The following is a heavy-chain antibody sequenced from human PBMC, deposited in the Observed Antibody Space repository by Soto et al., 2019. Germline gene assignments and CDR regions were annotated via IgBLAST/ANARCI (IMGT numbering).Heavy chain of an antibody. CDR1: GYTFINYG. CDR2: INVYNGNT. D-gene: IGHD3-10*01. CDR3: ARGVGSGSYYNQYNWFDP. Sequence: QVQLVQSGGEVKKPGASVKVSCKASGYTFINYGISWVRQAPGQGLEWMGWINVYNGNTKYAQKVQGRVTMTTDTSTSTAYMELRSLRSDDTAVYYCARGVGSGSYYNQYNWFDPWGQGTLVTVSS. V-gene: IGHV1-18*01. J-gene: IGHJ5*02.